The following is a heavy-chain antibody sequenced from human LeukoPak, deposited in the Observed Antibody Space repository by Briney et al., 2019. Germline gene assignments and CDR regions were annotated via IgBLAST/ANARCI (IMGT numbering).Heavy chain of an antibody. J-gene: IGHJ4*02. D-gene: IGHD3-22*01. Sequence: SETLSLTCAVYGGSFSSYYWSWIRQPPGKGLEWIGEISHSGSTNYNPSLKSRVTVSVDTSKNQFSLKLSSVTAADTAMYYCAREGAVSGSPFDYWGQGSLVTVSS. CDR1: GGSFSSYY. CDR2: ISHSGST. CDR3: AREGAVSGSPFDY. V-gene: IGHV4-34*01.